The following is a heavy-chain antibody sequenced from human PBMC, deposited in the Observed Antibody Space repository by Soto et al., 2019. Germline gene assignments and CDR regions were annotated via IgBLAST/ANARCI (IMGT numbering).Heavy chain of an antibody. Sequence: EVQLLESGGGLVQPGGSLRLSCAASGFTFSSYAMSWVRQAPGKGLEWVSGISDSGGSTYYADSVKGRFTISRDNSKNKLYMQMNSLRAEDTAVYYCASTIFGVFYYGMDVWGQGTTVTVSS. V-gene: IGHV3-23*01. CDR1: GFTFSSYA. D-gene: IGHD3-3*01. CDR2: ISDSGGST. J-gene: IGHJ6*02. CDR3: ASTIFGVFYYGMDV.